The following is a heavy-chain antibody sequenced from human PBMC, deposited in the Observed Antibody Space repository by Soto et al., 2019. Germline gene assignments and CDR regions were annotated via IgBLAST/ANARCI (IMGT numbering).Heavy chain of an antibody. D-gene: IGHD1-1*01. CDR2: IIPIFGTE. V-gene: IGHV1-69*05. Sequence: GASVKVSCKASGGTFRSYAISWVRQAPGQGLEWMGGIIPIFGTENYAQKLQGRVTMTIDTSTTTAYLELRSLSSDDTAVYCCASHRGPTTSDNWFDRWGQGTLVTVSS. J-gene: IGHJ5*02. CDR1: GGTFRSYA. CDR3: ASHRGPTTSDNWFDR.